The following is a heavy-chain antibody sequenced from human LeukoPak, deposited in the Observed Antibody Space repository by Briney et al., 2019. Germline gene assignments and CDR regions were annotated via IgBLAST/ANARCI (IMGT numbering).Heavy chain of an antibody. CDR2: IYYSGST. CDR1: GGSISSYY. V-gene: IGHV4-59*01. CDR3: ARVVEPHYFDY. J-gene: IGHJ4*02. D-gene: IGHD1-14*01. Sequence: SETLSLTCTVSGGSISSYYWSWIRQPPGKGLEWIGYIYYSGSTNYNPSLKSRVTISVGTSKNQFSLKLSSVTAADTAVYYCARVVEPHYFDYWGQGTLVTVSS.